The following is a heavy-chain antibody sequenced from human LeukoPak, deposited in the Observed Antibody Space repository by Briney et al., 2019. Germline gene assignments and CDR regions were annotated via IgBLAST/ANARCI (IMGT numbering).Heavy chain of an antibody. CDR2: IKQDGGEK. D-gene: IGHD6-13*01. CDR1: GFTFSRYW. V-gene: IGHV3-7*01. CDR3: ARGDFIAATPEGY. J-gene: IGHJ4*02. Sequence: GGSLRLSCAASGFTFSRYWMSWVRQVPRKGLEWVANIKQDGGEKYYVDSVKGRFTISRDNAKNSLYLEMNSLRAEDTAMYYCARGDFIAATPEGYWGQGTLVTVSS.